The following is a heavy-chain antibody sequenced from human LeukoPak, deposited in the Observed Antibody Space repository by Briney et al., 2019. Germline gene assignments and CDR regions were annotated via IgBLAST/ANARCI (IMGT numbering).Heavy chain of an antibody. D-gene: IGHD2-15*01. CDR2: ISSSGTTI. Sequence: GGTLRLSCAASGFTFSSYEMNWVRQAPGKGLEGVSYISSSGTTIYYADSVKGRFTISRDNAKNSLYLQMNSLRAEDTAVYYCARVGVVVAATGNLWFDPWGQGTLVTVSS. CDR1: GFTFSSYE. V-gene: IGHV3-48*03. J-gene: IGHJ5*02. CDR3: ARVGVVVAATGNLWFDP.